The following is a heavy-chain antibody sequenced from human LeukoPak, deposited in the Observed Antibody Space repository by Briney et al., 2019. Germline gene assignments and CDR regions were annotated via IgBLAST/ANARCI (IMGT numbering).Heavy chain of an antibody. Sequence: SETLSLTCAVYGGSFSGYYWSWIRQPPGKGREWIGEINHSGSTNYNPSLKSRVTISVDTSKNQFSLKLSSVTAADTAVYYCARGYYYDSSGSFDYWGQGTLVTVSS. V-gene: IGHV4-34*01. CDR3: ARGYYYDSSGSFDY. J-gene: IGHJ4*02. CDR1: GGSFSGYY. CDR2: INHSGST. D-gene: IGHD3-22*01.